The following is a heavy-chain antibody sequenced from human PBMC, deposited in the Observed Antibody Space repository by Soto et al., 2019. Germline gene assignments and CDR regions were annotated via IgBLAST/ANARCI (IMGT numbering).Heavy chain of an antibody. CDR3: ARVQGRWYGSGNYQGLAG. D-gene: IGHD3-10*01. CDR2: IWEDGSNE. V-gene: IGHV3-33*01. CDR1: GFTFNNYG. Sequence: QVQLVESGGGVVQPGRSLRLSCAASGFTFNNYGMYWVRQAPGKGLEWVAVIWEDGSNEYYADSVKGRFTISRDNSKEPLALPMSSLRAEDTAVDHCARVQGRWYGSGNYQGLAGWGQGTTVTVSS. J-gene: IGHJ6*02.